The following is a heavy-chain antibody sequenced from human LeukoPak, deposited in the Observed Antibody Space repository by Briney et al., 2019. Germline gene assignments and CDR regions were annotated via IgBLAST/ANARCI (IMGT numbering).Heavy chain of an antibody. Sequence: QPGGSLRLSCAASGFTFSSYWMNWARQAPGKGLEWVASINHNGNVNYYVDSVKGRFTISRDNAKNSLYLQMNSLRAEDTAVYYCARSGIGATEIDYWGQGTLVAVSS. V-gene: IGHV3-7*01. CDR3: ARSGIGATEIDY. CDR2: INHNGNVN. D-gene: IGHD6-13*01. CDR1: GFTFSSYW. J-gene: IGHJ4*02.